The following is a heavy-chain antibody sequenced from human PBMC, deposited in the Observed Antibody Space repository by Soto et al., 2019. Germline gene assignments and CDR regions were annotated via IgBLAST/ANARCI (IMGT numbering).Heavy chain of an antibody. CDR1: GFTVSSNY. CDR3: ARAHPASLGELSYYFDF. Sequence: GGSLRLSCAASGFTVSSNYMSWVRQAPGKGLEWVSVIYSGGSTYYADSVKGRFTISRHNSKNTLYLQMNSLRAEDTAVYYCARAHPASLGELSYYFDFWGQGTLVTVSS. V-gene: IGHV3-53*04. J-gene: IGHJ4*02. CDR2: IYSGGST. D-gene: IGHD3-16*02.